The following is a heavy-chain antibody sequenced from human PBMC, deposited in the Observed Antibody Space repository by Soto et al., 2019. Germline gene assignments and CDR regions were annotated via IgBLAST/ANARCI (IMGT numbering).Heavy chain of an antibody. J-gene: IGHJ5*02. V-gene: IGHV1-18*01. D-gene: IGHD4-17*01. CDR3: GRGTTVGNGNP. CDR1: GYTFTSYG. Sequence: QVQLVQSGAEVKKPGASVKVSCKASGYTFTSYGISWVRQAPGQGLEWMGWISAYNGNTNYAQKLQGRVTMTTDTCTITGYRELRCLRSDDTALYYWGRGTTVGNGNPWGQGTLVTVPP. CDR2: ISAYNGNT.